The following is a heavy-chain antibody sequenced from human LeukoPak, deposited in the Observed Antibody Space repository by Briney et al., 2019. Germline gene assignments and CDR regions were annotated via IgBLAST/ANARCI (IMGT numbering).Heavy chain of an antibody. CDR3: ARARVDSSGWYPVYYFDY. CDR2: IYHSGST. D-gene: IGHD6-19*01. J-gene: IGHJ4*02. CDR1: GYSISSGYY. Sequence: SQTLSLTCTVSGYSISSGYYWGWIRQPPGKGLEWIGSIYHSGSTYYNPSLKSRVTMSVDTSKNQFSLKLSSVTAADTAVYYCARARVDSSGWYPVYYFDYWGQGTLVTVSS. V-gene: IGHV4-38-2*02.